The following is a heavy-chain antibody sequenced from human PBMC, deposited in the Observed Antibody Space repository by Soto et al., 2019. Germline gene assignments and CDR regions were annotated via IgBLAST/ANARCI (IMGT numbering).Heavy chain of an antibody. V-gene: IGHV4-39*01. CDR3: ARFTVTQYYFDY. CDR1: GGSISSSSYY. J-gene: IGHJ4*02. CDR2: IYYSGST. D-gene: IGHD4-4*01. Sequence: SETLSLTCTVSGGSISSSSYYWGWIRQPPGKGLEWIGSIYYSGSTYYNPSLKSRVTISVDTSKNQFSLKLSSVTAADTAVYYCARFTVTQYYFDYWGQGTLVTVSS.